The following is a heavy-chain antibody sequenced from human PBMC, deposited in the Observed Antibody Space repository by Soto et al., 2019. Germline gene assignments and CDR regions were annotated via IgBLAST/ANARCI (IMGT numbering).Heavy chain of an antibody. J-gene: IGHJ6*02. Sequence: EVQLVESGGGLVKPGGSLRLSCAASGFTFSSYSMNWVRQAPGKGLEWVSSISSSSSYIYYADSVKGRFTISRNNAKNALDLQMSSLGAEDTDVYYCARGEETIFGVVSGYGMDVWGQGTTVNVSS. CDR2: ISSSSSYI. CDR1: GFTFSSYS. CDR3: ARGEETIFGVVSGYGMDV. D-gene: IGHD3-3*01. V-gene: IGHV3-21*01.